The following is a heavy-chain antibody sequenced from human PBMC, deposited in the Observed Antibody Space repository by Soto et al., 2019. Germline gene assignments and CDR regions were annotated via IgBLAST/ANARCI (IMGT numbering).Heavy chain of an antibody. J-gene: IGHJ5*02. D-gene: IGHD3-10*01. CDR2: ISAYNGNT. CDR1: GYTFTNYG. Sequence: ASVKVSCKASGYTFTNYGISWVRQAPGQGLEWMGWISAYNGNTKYAQKVQGRVTMTTDTSTSTAYMELRSLRSDDTAVYYCARGVGSGSYYNQYNWFDPWGQGTLVTVSS. V-gene: IGHV1-18*01. CDR3: ARGVGSGSYYNQYNWFDP.